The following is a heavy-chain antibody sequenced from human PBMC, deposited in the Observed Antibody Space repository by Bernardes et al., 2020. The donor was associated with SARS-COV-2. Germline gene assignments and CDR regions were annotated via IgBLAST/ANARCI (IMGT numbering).Heavy chain of an antibody. CDR2: ISAYNGNT. CDR3: ARDFHYYDSNSSGAFDI. CDR1: GYTFTSYG. D-gene: IGHD3-22*01. Sequence: ASVKVSCKASGYTFTSYGISWVRQAPGQGLEWMGWISAYNGNTNYAQKLQGRVTMTTDTSTSTAYMELRSLRSDDTAVYYCARDFHYYDSNSSGAFDIWGQGTMVTVSS. J-gene: IGHJ3*02. V-gene: IGHV1-18*01.